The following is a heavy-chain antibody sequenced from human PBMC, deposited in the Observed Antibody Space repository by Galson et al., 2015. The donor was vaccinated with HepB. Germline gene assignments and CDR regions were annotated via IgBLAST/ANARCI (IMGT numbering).Heavy chain of an antibody. D-gene: IGHD3-9*01. CDR3: ARGYDVLTGYYGVFDY. CDR1: GFTFSRYS. Sequence: SLRLSCAASGFTFSRYSMNWVRQAPGKGLEWVSSISGASGYIYYSDSLKGRFTISRDNSKNSLYLQMNDLRAEDTAVYYCARGYDVLTGYYGVFDYWGQGTLVTVSS. J-gene: IGHJ4*02. V-gene: IGHV3-21*01. CDR2: ISGASGYI.